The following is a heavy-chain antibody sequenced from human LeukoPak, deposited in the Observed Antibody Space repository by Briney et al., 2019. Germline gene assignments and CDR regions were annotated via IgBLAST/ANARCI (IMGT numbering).Heavy chain of an antibody. CDR1: GGTFSSYA. J-gene: IGHJ3*02. CDR2: IIPIFGTA. CDR3: ARDRPHQVAAAGSDAFDI. D-gene: IGHD6-13*01. Sequence: ASVKVSCKASGGTFSSYAISWVRQAPGQGLGWMGGIIPIFGTANYAQKFQGRVTITTDESTSTAYMELSSLRSEDTAVYYCARDRPHQVAAAGSDAFDIWGQGTMVTVSS. V-gene: IGHV1-69*05.